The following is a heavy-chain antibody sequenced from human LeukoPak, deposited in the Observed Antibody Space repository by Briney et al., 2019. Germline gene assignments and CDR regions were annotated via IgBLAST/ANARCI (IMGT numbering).Heavy chain of an antibody. D-gene: IGHD2-2*02. CDR2: INPNSGGT. Sequence: GASVEVSCKASGGTFSSYAISWVRQAPGQGLEWMGWINPNSGGTNYAQKFQGRVTMTRDTSISTAYMELSRLRSDDTAVYYCASPRLGYCSSTSCYTWSYYYYGMDVWGQGTTVTVSS. CDR3: ASPRLGYCSSTSCYTWSYYYYGMDV. V-gene: IGHV1-2*02. CDR1: GGTFSSYA. J-gene: IGHJ6*02.